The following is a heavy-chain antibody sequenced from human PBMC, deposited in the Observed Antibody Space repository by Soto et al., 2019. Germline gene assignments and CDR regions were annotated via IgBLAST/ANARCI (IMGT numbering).Heavy chain of an antibody. V-gene: IGHV3-30*18. CDR2: ISYDGSNK. CDR1: GFTFSSYG. CDR3: AKLKTGTTWDYFDY. J-gene: IGHJ4*02. Sequence: QVQLVESGGGVVQPGRSLRLSCAASGFTFSSYGMHWVRQAPGKGLEWVAVISYDGSNKYYADSVKGRFNISRDNSKNTLYLQMNSLRAEDTAVYYCAKLKTGTTWDYFDYWGQGTLVTVSS. D-gene: IGHD1-1*01.